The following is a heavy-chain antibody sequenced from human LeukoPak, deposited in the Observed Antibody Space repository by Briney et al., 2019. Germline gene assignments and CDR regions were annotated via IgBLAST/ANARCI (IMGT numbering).Heavy chain of an antibody. V-gene: IGHV3-11*06. CDR1: GFTFSDYY. CDR2: ISTSSIYI. Sequence: GSLRLSCAASGFTFSDYYMSWIRQAPGKGLEWVSSISTSSIYIYYADSVKGRFTISRDNAKKSVHLQMNSLRAEDTAVYYCARGASVVAGSDNALDIWGQGTMVTVSS. CDR3: ARGASVVAGSDNALDI. J-gene: IGHJ3*02. D-gene: IGHD6-19*01.